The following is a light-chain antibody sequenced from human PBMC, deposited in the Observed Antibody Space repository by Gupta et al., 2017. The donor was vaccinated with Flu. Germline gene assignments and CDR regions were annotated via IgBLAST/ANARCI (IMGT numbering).Light chain of an antibody. Sequence: EIVLTQSPATLSLSPGERATLSCGASQSVSNYLAWYQQRPGQAPRLLIYDASNRATGIPARFSGSGSGTDFTLTISSLEPEDFAVYYCQQRSNWPFTFGGGTKVEIK. CDR3: QQRSNWPFT. V-gene: IGKV3-11*01. CDR1: QSVSNY. CDR2: DAS. J-gene: IGKJ4*01.